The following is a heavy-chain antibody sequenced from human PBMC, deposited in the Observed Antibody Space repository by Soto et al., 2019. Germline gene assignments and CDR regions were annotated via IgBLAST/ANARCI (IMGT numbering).Heavy chain of an antibody. J-gene: IGHJ4*02. Sequence: QVQLVQSGAEVKRPGASVKVSCKASGYTLTNIHWVRQAPGQRLEWMGWINAGNGDTKCSQKFQGRVTITRDTSANTAYLELSSLRSEDTAVYYCARDSGYAENWGQGTLVTLSS. CDR2: INAGNGDT. V-gene: IGHV1-3*01. D-gene: IGHD5-12*01. CDR3: ARDSGYAEN. CDR1: GYTLTN.